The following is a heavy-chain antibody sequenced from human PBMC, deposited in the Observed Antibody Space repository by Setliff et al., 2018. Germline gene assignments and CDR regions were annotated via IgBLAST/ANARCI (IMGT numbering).Heavy chain of an antibody. D-gene: IGHD5-18*01. CDR2: TSVYNGDT. V-gene: IGHV1-18*01. Sequence: ASVKVSCRASGYTFRNYAFAWVRQAPGQGLEWVGWTSVYNGDTNYAQKFQGRVTLTTDTSTSTAYMELRSLTSDDSAFYYCARAPSVELVTIRTNSWFTYWGQGTLVTVSS. J-gene: IGHJ4*02. CDR3: ARAPSVELVTIRTNSWFTY. CDR1: GYTFRNYA.